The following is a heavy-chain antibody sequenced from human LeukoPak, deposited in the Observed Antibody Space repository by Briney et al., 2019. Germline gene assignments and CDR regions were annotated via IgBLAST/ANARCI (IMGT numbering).Heavy chain of an antibody. CDR3: ARDEQWLVDY. CDR2: ISLYNGNT. J-gene: IGHJ4*02. Sequence: GASVKVSCKASGYTFTSYGISWVRQAPGQGLEWMGWISLYNGNTKYAQKLQGRVTLTTDTSTSTAYMELRSLRSDDTAVYYGARDEQWLVDYWGQGTLVTVSS. V-gene: IGHV1-18*01. D-gene: IGHD6-19*01. CDR1: GYTFTSYG.